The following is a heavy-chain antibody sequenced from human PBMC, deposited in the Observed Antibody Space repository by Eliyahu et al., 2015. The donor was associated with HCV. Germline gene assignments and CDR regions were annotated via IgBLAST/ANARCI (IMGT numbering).Heavy chain of an antibody. D-gene: IGHD4-23*01. CDR3: THITQWVVSPY. J-gene: IGHJ4*02. CDR1: GFSLXTSGMG. V-gene: IGHV2-5*02. CDR2: INWDDAK. Sequence: QITLXESXPTLVKPTQXLTLTCXFSGFSLXTSGMGVGWIRQPPGKALEWLALINWDDAKRYSPXLKTRLTITKDTSKNQVVLTVXNMDPVDTATYYCTHITQWVVSPYWGQGTLVTVSS.